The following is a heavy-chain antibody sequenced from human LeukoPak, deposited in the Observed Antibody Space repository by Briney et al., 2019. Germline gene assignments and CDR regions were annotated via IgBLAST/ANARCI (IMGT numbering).Heavy chain of an antibody. CDR1: GGSFSGYY. CDR3: ALALTVTTLQPGY. D-gene: IGHD4-17*01. J-gene: IGHJ4*02. CDR2: INHSGST. V-gene: IGHV4-34*01. Sequence: SETLSLTCAVYGGSFSGYYWSWIRQPPGKGLEWIGEINHSGSTNYNPSLKSRVTISVDTSKNQFSLKLSSVTAADTAVYYCALALTVTTLQPGYWGQGTLVTVSS.